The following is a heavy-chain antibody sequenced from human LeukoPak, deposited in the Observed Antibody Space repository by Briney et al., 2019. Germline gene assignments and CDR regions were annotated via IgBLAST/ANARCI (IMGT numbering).Heavy chain of an antibody. CDR2: ISSYNGNT. CDR3: AKGGRQGDASSYYLYFDY. Sequence: ASVKVSCKASGYTFTSYGISWVRQAPGQGLEWMGWISSYNGNTNYAQKLQGRVTMSTDTSTGTAYMELRSLRSDDTAVYYCAKGGRQGDASSYYLYFDYWGQGTLVTVSS. J-gene: IGHJ4*02. CDR1: GYTFTSYG. D-gene: IGHD1-26*01. V-gene: IGHV1-18*01.